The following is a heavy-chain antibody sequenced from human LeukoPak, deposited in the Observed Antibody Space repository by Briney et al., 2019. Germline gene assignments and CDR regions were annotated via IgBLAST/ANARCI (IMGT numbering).Heavy chain of an antibody. J-gene: IGHJ4*02. CDR2: IYYSGST. Sequence: SETLSLTCTVSGGSISSSSYYWGWIRQPPGKGLKWIGSIYYSGSTYYNPSLKSRVTISVDTSKNQFSLKLSSVTPADTAVYYCARQVYSSSWSYYFEYWGQGILVTVSS. CDR3: ARQVYSSSWSYYFEY. CDR1: GGSISSSSYY. V-gene: IGHV4-39*01. D-gene: IGHD6-13*01.